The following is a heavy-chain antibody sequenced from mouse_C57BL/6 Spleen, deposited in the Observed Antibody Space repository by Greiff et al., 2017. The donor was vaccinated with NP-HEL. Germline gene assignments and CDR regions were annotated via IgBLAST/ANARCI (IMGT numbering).Heavy chain of an antibody. Sequence: DVHLVESEGGLVQPGRSMKLSCTASGFTFSDYYMAWVRQVPEKGLEWVANINYDGSSTYYLDSLKSRFIISRDNAKNILYLQMSSLKSEDTATYYCARYYDGGYYFDYWGQGTTLTVSS. V-gene: IGHV5-16*01. CDR2: INYDGSST. CDR1: GFTFSDYY. CDR3: ARYYDGGYYFDY. J-gene: IGHJ2*01. D-gene: IGHD1-1*01.